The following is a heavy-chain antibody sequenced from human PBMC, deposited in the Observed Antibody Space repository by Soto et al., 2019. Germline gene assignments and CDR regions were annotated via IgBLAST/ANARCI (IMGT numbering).Heavy chain of an antibody. J-gene: IGHJ4*02. CDR1: GGTFSSYA. D-gene: IGHD2-2*01. Sequence: GASVKVSCKASGGTFSSYAISWVRQAPGQGLEWMGGIIPIFGTANYAQRSQGRVTITADESTSTAYMELSSLRSEDTAVYYCATSEGGGVVVPAAFDYWGQGTLVTVSS. V-gene: IGHV1-69*13. CDR3: ATSEGGGVVVPAAFDY. CDR2: IIPIFGTA.